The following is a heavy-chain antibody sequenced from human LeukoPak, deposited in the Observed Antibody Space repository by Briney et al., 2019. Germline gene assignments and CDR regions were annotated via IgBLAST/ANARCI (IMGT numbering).Heavy chain of an antibody. CDR2: IGPDGSTT. CDR1: GFPFNTYC. Sequence: GSLKLSLSASGFPFNTYCMHLVRQAPGKGLEYVSGIGPDGSTTYYAKSVKGRFTISRDNSKNMVYLQMGSLRADDMAVYYCARGAQLTDYWGQGTLVTVSS. CDR3: ARGAQLTDY. J-gene: IGHJ4*02. V-gene: IGHV3-64*01. D-gene: IGHD6-13*01.